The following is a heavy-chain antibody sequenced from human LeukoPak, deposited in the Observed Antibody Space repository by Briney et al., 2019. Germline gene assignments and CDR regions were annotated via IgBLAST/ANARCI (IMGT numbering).Heavy chain of an antibody. V-gene: IGHV3-7*01. CDR2: INQDGGEI. D-gene: IGHD6-19*01. CDR1: GFTFSTSW. J-gene: IGHJ6*03. CDR3: AKWLTQYHYYMDA. Sequence: GGSLRLSCAASGFTFSTSWMTWVRQAPGKGLEWVASINQDGGEIHYVDSVKGRFTISRDNAKNSLYLQMNSLTAEDTAVYYCAKWLTQYHYYMDAWGKGTTVTVSS.